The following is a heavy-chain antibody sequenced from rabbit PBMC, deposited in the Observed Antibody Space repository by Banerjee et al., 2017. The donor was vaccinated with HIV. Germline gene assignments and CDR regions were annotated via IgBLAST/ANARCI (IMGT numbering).Heavy chain of an antibody. Sequence: QSLEESGGDLVKPGASLTLTCTASGFSFSSSYYMCWVRQAPGKGLEWIACIYTSSSSTYYASWAKGRFTISKTSSTTVTLQMTSLTAADTATYFCARGSAYSGGWGVGLWGPGTLVTVS. J-gene: IGHJ4*01. CDR3: ARGSAYSGGWGVGL. CDR2: IYTSSSST. CDR1: GFSFSSSYY. D-gene: IGHD4-1*01. V-gene: IGHV1S40*01.